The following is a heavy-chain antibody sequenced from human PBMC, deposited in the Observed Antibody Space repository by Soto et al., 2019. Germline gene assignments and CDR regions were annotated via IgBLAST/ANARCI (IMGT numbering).Heavy chain of an antibody. V-gene: IGHV1-58*01. CDR3: ASTSYYYDSSGPRASDY. D-gene: IGHD3-22*01. CDR2: IVVGSGNT. CDR1: GFTFTSSA. J-gene: IGHJ4*02. Sequence: SVKVSCKASGFTFTSSAVQWVRQARGQRLEWIGWIVVGSGNTNYAQKFQERVTITRDMSTSTAYMELSSLRSEDTAVYYCASTSYYYDSSGPRASDYWGQGTLVTVSS.